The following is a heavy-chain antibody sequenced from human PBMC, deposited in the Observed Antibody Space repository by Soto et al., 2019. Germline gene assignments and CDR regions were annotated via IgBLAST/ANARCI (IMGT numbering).Heavy chain of an antibody. J-gene: IGHJ4*02. CDR2: ISGSGGST. CDR1: GFTCSSYA. V-gene: IGHV3-23*01. CDR3: ATAFHCSGGSCYRAFDY. Sequence: EVQLLESGGGLVQPGGSLRLSCAASGFTCSSYAMSWVRQAPGKGLEWVSAISGSGGSTYYADSVKGRFTISRDNSKNTLYLQMNSLRAEDTAVYYCATAFHCSGGSCYRAFDYWGQGTLVTVSS. D-gene: IGHD2-15*01.